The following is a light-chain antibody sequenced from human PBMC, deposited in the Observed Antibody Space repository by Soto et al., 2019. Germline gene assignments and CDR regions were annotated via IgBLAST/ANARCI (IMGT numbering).Light chain of an antibody. J-gene: IGKJ3*01. CDR3: QQSDSTPLA. Sequence: DIQMTQSPSSLSASVGDRVTITCRASQSISSYLNCYQQKPGKAPKLLIYAASSLQSGVPSRFSGSGSGTDFTLTICSLQPEYFATYYCQQSDSTPLAFGPGTKVDIK. V-gene: IGKV1-39*01. CDR2: AAS. CDR1: QSISSY.